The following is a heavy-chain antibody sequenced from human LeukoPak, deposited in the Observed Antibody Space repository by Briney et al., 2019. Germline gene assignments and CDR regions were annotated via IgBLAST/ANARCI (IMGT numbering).Heavy chain of an antibody. D-gene: IGHD1-1*01. V-gene: IGHV4-34*01. Sequence: PSETLSLTCAVYGGSFSGYYWSWIRQPPGKGLEWIGEINHSGSTNYNPSLKSRVTISVDTSKNQFSLKLSSVTAADTAVYYCARGATGRVGYWGQGSLVTVSS. CDR2: INHSGST. J-gene: IGHJ4*02. CDR3: ARGATGRVGY. CDR1: GGSFSGYY.